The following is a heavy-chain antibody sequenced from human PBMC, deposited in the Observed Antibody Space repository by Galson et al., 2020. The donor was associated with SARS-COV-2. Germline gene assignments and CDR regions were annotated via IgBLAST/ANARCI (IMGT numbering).Heavy chain of an antibody. CDR2: IYYSGST. D-gene: IGHD6-19*01. CDR3: ARGQWGDYFDY. V-gene: IGHV4-59*01. CDR1: GGSISSYY. J-gene: IGHJ4*02. Sequence: SETLSLTCTVSGGSISSYYWSWIRQPPGKGLEWIGYIYYSGSTNYNPSLKSRVTISVDTSKNQFSLKLSSVTAADTAVYYCARGQWGDYFDYWGQGTLVTGSS.